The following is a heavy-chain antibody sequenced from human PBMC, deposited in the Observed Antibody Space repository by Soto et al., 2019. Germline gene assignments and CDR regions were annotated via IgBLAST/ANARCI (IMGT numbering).Heavy chain of an antibody. CDR1: GFTFSSYG. CDR2: ISGSGGST. CDR3: AKGSGSSWYST. J-gene: IGHJ4*02. Sequence: EVQLLESGGTLEQPGGSLRLSCAASGFTFSSYGMSWVRQAPGKGLEWVSAISGSGGSTYYADSVKGRFTFSRDNSKNTLYLQMNSLRAEDTAVYYCAKGSGSSWYSTWGQGTLVTVSS. V-gene: IGHV3-23*01. D-gene: IGHD6-13*01.